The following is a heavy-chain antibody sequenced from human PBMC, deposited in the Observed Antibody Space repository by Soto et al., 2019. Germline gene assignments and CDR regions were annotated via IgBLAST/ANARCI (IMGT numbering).Heavy chain of an antibody. Sequence: SETLSLTCAVSGGSISSYSWSWIRQPPGKGLEWIGYIYHSGSTYYNPSLKSRVTISVDRSKNQFSLKLSSVTAADTAVYYCARDRGDYYDSSGFFDYWGQGTPVTVSS. CDR1: GGSISSYS. CDR2: IYHSGST. D-gene: IGHD3-22*01. CDR3: ARDRGDYYDSSGFFDY. V-gene: IGHV4-30-2*01. J-gene: IGHJ4*02.